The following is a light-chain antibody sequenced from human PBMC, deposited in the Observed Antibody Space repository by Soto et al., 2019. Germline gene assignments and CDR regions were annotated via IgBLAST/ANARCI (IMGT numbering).Light chain of an antibody. Sequence: DIVLTQSPATLSLSPGERATLSCRASQSISSVLAWYQQKPGQAPRLLIYDASNRATGIPARFSGSGSGTDFTLTISSLEPEDFAVYYCQPRFNWPLTFGGGSKVEIK. CDR2: DAS. V-gene: IGKV3-11*01. CDR1: QSISSV. J-gene: IGKJ4*01. CDR3: QPRFNWPLT.